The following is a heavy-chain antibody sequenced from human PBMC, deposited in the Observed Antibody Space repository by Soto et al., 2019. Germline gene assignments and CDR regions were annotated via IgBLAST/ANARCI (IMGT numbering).Heavy chain of an antibody. CDR3: ERGRNYYGSGSSPRYYFLDY. V-gene: IGHV3-7*05. CDR1: GFTFSSYW. Sequence: GGSLRLSCAASGFTFSSYWMSWVRQAPGKGLEWVANIKQDGSEKYYVDSVKGRFTISRDNAKNSLYLQMNSLRAEDTAVYYCERGRNYYGSGSSPRYYFLDYWGQGTLVTVSS. J-gene: IGHJ4*02. CDR2: IKQDGSEK. D-gene: IGHD3-10*01.